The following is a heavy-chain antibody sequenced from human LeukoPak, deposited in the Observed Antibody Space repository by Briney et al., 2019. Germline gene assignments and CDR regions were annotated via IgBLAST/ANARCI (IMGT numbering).Heavy chain of an antibody. V-gene: IGHV3-23*01. CDR2: ISSGGGHT. CDR3: ATYCSGTYSRRNFDY. D-gene: IGHD2-2*01. J-gene: IGHJ4*02. Sequence: GGSLGLSCAASGFTFSSFALAWVRQAQGKGLEWVSTISSGGGHTYYTDSVKGRFTISRDNSKNTLYLQMNSLRGEDTAVYFCATYCSGTYSRRNFDYWGQGTLVTVSS. CDR1: GFTFSSFA.